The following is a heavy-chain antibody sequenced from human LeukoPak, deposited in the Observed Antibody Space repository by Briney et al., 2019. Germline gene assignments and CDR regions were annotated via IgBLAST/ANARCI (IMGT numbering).Heavy chain of an antibody. Sequence: PGGSLRLSCAASGFTFSTYGLHWVRQAPGKGLESVAIISYDGNKKFYADPVKGRFTISRDSSRNSLFLQLDSLRPEDTAVYYCAKDVMDTMSSGGYYFDHWGQGTLVTVSS. CDR2: ISYDGNKK. J-gene: IGHJ4*02. CDR3: AKDVMDTMSSGGYYFDH. D-gene: IGHD1-26*01. V-gene: IGHV3-30*07. CDR1: GFTFSTYG.